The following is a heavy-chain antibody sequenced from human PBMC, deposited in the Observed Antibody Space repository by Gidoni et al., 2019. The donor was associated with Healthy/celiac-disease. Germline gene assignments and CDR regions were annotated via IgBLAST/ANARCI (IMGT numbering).Heavy chain of an antibody. CDR3: ARPVGYGDYYFDY. CDR2: IYYSGST. D-gene: IGHD4-17*01. V-gene: IGHV4-39*01. Sequence: QLQLQESGPGLVKPSATLSLTCTVSGSSISSSSYYWGWLRQPPGKGLEWIGSIYYSGSTYYNPSLKSRVTISVDTSKNQFSLKLSSVTAADTAVYYCARPVGYGDYYFDYWGQGTLVTVSS. J-gene: IGHJ4*02. CDR1: GSSISSSSYY.